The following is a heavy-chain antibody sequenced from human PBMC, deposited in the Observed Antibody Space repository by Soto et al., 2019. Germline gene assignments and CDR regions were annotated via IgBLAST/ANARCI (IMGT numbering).Heavy chain of an antibody. Sequence: PGGSLRLSCGASGFTFSSYAVRWVRQAPGKGLEWVSLVGESGTPTYYADSVKGRFTISRDNSGNTLFLEMYSLRAEDTAVYYCARYIPGVRYYGMDVWGQGTTVTVSS. D-gene: IGHD2-2*01. V-gene: IGHV3-23*01. CDR2: VGESGTPT. J-gene: IGHJ6*02. CDR1: GFTFSSYA. CDR3: ARYIPGVRYYGMDV.